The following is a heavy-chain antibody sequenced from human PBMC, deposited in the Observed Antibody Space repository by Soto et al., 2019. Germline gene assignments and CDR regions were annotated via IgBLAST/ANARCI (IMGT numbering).Heavy chain of an antibody. CDR1: GYTFTHYY. D-gene: IGHD5-18*01. CDR3: ATSVNSAMAFDY. CDR2: INPNGGST. Sequence: ASVKVSCKASGYTFTHYYIHWVRQAPGQGLEWMGIINPNGGSTTYAQKFRAGFTMTRDTSTSTVYMELSSLRSEDSAVYYCATSVNSAMAFDYWGQGTLVTVSS. V-gene: IGHV1-46*01. J-gene: IGHJ4*02.